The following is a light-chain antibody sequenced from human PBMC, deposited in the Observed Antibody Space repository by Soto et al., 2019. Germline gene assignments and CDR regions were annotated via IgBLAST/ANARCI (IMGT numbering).Light chain of an antibody. J-gene: IGKJ5*01. Sequence: DVQMTQSPSSLSASVGDRVTISCRASQDIRKLLGWYQQKLGKDPKSLIYAASSLQSGVPSRFRGRGSGTEVTLTISSLQPEDFATYYCLQYNSYPFTFGQGTRLEIK. CDR1: QDIRKL. CDR3: LQYNSYPFT. V-gene: IGKV1-17*01. CDR2: AAS.